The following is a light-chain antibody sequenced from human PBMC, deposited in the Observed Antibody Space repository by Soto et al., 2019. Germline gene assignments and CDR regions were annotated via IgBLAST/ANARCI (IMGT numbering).Light chain of an antibody. CDR1: QSVSSSY. CDR3: QHYGGSFI. V-gene: IGKV3-20*01. J-gene: IGKJ3*01. Sequence: EIVLTQSPGTLSLSPGEIATLSCRASQSVSSSYLAWYQQKPGQAPRLLIYGEFRRATGIPDRFSGSGSGTDFTLSISGLEPEDFAVYYCQHYGGSFIFGPGTKVDIK. CDR2: GEF.